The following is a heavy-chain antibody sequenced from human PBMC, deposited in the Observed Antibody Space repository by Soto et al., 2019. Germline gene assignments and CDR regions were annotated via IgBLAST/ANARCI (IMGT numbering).Heavy chain of an antibody. D-gene: IGHD2-2*01. CDR2: IYYSGST. CDR3: ARAQGLSVVPAAIRYYFDY. V-gene: IGHV4-59*01. Sequence: SETLSLTCTVSGGSISSYYWSWIRQPPGKGLEWIGYIYYSGSTNYNPSLKSRVTISVDTSKNQFSLKLSSVTAADTAVYYCARAQGLSVVPAAIRYYFDYWGQGTLVTVSS. J-gene: IGHJ4*02. CDR1: GGSISSYY.